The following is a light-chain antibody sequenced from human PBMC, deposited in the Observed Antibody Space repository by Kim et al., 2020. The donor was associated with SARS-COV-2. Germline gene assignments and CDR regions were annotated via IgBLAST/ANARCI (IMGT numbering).Light chain of an antibody. CDR2: QDS. Sequence: SYELTQPPSVSVSPGQTASITCSGDKLGDKYASWYQQKPGQSPVVVMYQDSKRPSGIPERFSGSNSGNTATLTISGTQAMDEADYYCKAWDSRTYVFGTGTKVTVL. CDR3: KAWDSRTYV. J-gene: IGLJ1*01. CDR1: KLGDKY. V-gene: IGLV3-1*01.